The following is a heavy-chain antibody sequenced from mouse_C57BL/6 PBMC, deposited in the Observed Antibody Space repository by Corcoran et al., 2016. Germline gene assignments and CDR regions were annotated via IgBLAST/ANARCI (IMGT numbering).Heavy chain of an antibody. V-gene: IGHV3-6*01. D-gene: IGHD2-2*01. CDR2: ISYDGSN. Sequence: DVQLQESGPGLVKPSQSLSLTCSVTGYSITSGYYWNWIRQFPGNKLEWMGYISYDGSNNYNPSLKNRISITRDTSKNQFFLKLNSVTTEDTATYYCARIDGYDVGYWGQGTTLTVSS. J-gene: IGHJ2*01. CDR1: GYSITSGYY. CDR3: ARIDGYDVGY.